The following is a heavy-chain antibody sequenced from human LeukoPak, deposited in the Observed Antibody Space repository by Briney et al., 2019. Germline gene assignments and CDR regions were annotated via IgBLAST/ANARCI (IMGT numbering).Heavy chain of an antibody. CDR2: ISGSGGST. V-gene: IGHV3-23*01. CDR1: GFTFSSYA. CDR3: AKVGVLPSLEWLYFDY. J-gene: IGHJ4*02. Sequence: GGSLRLSCAASGFTFSSYAMSWVRQAPGKGLEWVSAISGSGGSTYYADSVKARFTISRDNSKNTLYLQMNSLSAEDTAVYYCAKVGVLPSLEWLYFDYWGQGTLVTVSS. D-gene: IGHD3-3*01.